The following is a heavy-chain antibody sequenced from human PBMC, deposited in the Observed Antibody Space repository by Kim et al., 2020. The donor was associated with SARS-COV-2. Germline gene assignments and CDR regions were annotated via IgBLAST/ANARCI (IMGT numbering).Heavy chain of an antibody. CDR1: GYTFSNYG. CDR2: ISGSIGAT. Sequence: ASVKVSCKASGYTFSNYGISWVRLAPGQGLEWMGWISGSIGATRYAQKFQGRVTMTTDTSADTAYMELRSLRSDATALYYCARAHYSTNSPFFYWGQGTPVTAPS. V-gene: IGHV1-18*01. D-gene: IGHD2-8*01. CDR3: ARAHYSTNSPFFY. J-gene: IGHJ4*02.